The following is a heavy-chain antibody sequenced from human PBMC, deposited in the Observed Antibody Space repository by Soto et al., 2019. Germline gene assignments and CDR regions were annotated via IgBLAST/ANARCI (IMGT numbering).Heavy chain of an antibody. D-gene: IGHD2-15*01. J-gene: IGHJ5*02. CDR3: AKDKYVVAATGVNWFDP. CDR2: ISGSGGST. V-gene: IGHV3-23*01. Sequence: PGGSLRLSRAASGCTFSSNAMSWLRQTRGQALEWVSAISGSGGSTYYADSVKGRFTISRDNSKNTLYLQMNSLRAEDTAVYYCAKDKYVVAATGVNWFDPWGQGTLVTVSS. CDR1: GCTFSSNA.